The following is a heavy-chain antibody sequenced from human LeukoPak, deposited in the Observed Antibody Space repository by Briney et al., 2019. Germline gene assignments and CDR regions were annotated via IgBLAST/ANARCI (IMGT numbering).Heavy chain of an antibody. V-gene: IGHV1-2*02. D-gene: IGHD2-2*01. CDR2: INPNSGGT. CDR3: ARRLGYCSSTSCYAPYYYYGMDV. J-gene: IGHJ6*02. Sequence: GASVKVSCKASGYTFTGYYMHWVRQAPGQGLEWMGWINPNSGGTNYAQKFQGRVTMTRDTSISTAYMELSRLRSDDTAVYYCARRLGYCSSTSCYAPYYYYGMDVWGQGTTVTVSS. CDR1: GYTFTGYY.